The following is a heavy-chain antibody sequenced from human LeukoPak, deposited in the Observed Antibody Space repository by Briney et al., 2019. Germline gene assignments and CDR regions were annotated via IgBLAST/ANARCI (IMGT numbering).Heavy chain of an antibody. J-gene: IGHJ4*02. V-gene: IGHV3-23*01. D-gene: IGHD3-3*01. CDR1: GFTFSSYA. CDR3: AKASGGLTISFGNY. CDR2: ISGSGDNT. Sequence: GGSLRLSCAASGFTFSSYAMSWVRQVPGKGLEWVSVISGSGDNTYYADSVKGRFTISRDNSKNMLYLQMNSLRAEDTAVYYCAKASGGLTISFGNYWGQGTLVTVSS.